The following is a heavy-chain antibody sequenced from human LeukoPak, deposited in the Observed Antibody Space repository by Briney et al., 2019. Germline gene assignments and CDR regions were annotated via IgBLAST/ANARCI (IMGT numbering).Heavy chain of an antibody. Sequence: GGSLSLSCAASGFTFSSYAMHWVRQAPGKGLEWVAVISYDGSNKYYADSVKGRFTISRANSKTTLYLQRYTGRAENTPLCYSARDVGNYGIYLCSFDYWGQGTLFTVSS. CDR3: ARDVGNYGIYLCSFDY. CDR1: GFTFSSYA. CDR2: ISYDGSNK. V-gene: IGHV3-30-3*01. D-gene: IGHD4-11*01. J-gene: IGHJ4*02.